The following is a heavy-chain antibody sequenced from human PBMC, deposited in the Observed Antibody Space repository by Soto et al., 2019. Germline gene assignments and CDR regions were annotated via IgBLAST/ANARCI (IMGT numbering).Heavy chain of an antibody. J-gene: IGHJ5*02. CDR2: VYFSGNN. CDR1: GGSLSSYC. D-gene: IGHD6-25*01. Sequence: PEALSLTCTVSGGSLSSYCWTGIRQCPGKGLEWLGYVYFSGNNNSNPSLKSRVSMSIEKHKNQFSLRLTSMTAADTAFYYSESVRPSGYVLSWGQGYLVTVS. V-gene: IGHV4-59*01. CDR3: ESVRPSGYVLS.